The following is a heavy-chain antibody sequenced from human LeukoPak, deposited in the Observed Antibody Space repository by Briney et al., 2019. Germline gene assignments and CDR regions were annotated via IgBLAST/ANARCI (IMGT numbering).Heavy chain of an antibody. D-gene: IGHD5-12*01. CDR1: GYSFTSYW. CDR2: INAGNGNT. Sequence: GESLKISCKGSGYSFTSYWIGWVRQAPGQRLEWMGWINAGNGNTKYSQKFQGRVTITRDTSASTAYMELSSLRSEDTAVYSCARGVATNRYYFDYWGQGTLVTVSS. J-gene: IGHJ4*02. CDR3: ARGVATNRYYFDY. V-gene: IGHV1-3*01.